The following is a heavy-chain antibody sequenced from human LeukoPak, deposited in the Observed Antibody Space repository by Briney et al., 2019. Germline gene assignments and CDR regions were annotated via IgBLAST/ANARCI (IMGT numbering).Heavy chain of an antibody. V-gene: IGHV3-74*01. J-gene: IGHJ4*02. CDR2: INSDGSST. CDR1: GFTFISYW. Sequence: GGSLRLSCAASGFTFISYWMHWVHQAPGKGLVWVSHINSDGSSTSYADSVKGRFTISRDNAKNTLYLQMNSLRAEDTAVYYCARVMEPGIAAAGFDYWGQGTLVTVSS. CDR3: ARVMEPGIAAAGFDY. D-gene: IGHD6-13*01.